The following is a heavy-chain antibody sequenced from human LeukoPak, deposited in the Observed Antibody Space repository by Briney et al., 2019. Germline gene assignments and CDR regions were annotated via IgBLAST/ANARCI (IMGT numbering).Heavy chain of an antibody. Sequence: GSLRLSCAASGFTFSNYWMIWIRQPPGKGLEWIGYISYTGSTNYNPSLKTRVTISVDTSKNQFSLKLSSVTAADTALYYCARDSQDCSGGSCHSDASDIWGQGTMVTVSS. CDR2: ISYTGST. V-gene: IGHV4-59*01. CDR3: ARDSQDCSGGSCHSDASDI. J-gene: IGHJ3*02. CDR1: GFTFSNYW. D-gene: IGHD2-15*01.